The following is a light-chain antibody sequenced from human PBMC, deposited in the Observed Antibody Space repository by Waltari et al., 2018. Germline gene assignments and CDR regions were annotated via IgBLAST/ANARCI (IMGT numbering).Light chain of an antibody. V-gene: IGLV2-14*03. Sequence: QSALNQPASLSGSPGQSITISCTGTSSDIGSYNSVSWYQQHPGEAPKLMTYDVSVRPSGVSNRFSGSKSGNTASLTISGLQAEDEADYYCSSSTSRTALLFGGGTKLTVL. CDR3: SSSTSRTALL. J-gene: IGLJ2*01. CDR2: DVS. CDR1: SSDIGSYNS.